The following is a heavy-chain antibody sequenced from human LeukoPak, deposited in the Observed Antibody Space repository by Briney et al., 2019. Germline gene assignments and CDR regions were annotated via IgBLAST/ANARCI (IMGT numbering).Heavy chain of an antibody. V-gene: IGHV4-34*01. D-gene: IGHD4-11*01. CDR3: ARGEHYSNYFDS. Sequence: TETLSLTCAVYGGSFSGYYWTWIRQPPGKGLEWVGEISHSGTTNYNASLKSRVTISLDTSKNQFSLKLTSVTAADTAVYYCARGEHYSNYFDSWGQGTLVTVSS. CDR1: GGSFSGYY. CDR2: ISHSGTT. J-gene: IGHJ4*02.